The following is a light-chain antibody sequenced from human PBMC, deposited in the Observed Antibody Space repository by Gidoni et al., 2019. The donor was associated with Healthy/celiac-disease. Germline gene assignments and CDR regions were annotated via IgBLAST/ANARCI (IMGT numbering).Light chain of an antibody. CDR2: GAS. V-gene: IGKV3-20*01. CDR3: QQYGSSL. Sequence: VLTQSPGTLSLSPGERATLSCRASQSVSSSYLAWYQQKPGQAPRLLIYGASSRATGIPDRFSGSGSGTDFTLTISRLEPEDFAVYYCQQYGSSLFGPGTKVDIK. J-gene: IGKJ3*01. CDR1: QSVSSSY.